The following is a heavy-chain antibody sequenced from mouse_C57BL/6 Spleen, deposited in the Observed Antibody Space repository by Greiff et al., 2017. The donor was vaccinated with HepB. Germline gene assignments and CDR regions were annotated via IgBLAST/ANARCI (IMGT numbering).Heavy chain of an antibody. D-gene: IGHD1-1*01. V-gene: IGHV1-55*01. CDR3: ARITGITTVRNYAMDY. Sequence: QVQLQQPGAELVKPGASVKMSCKASGYTFTSYWITWVKQRPGQGLEWIGDIYPGSGSTNYNEKFKSKATLTVDTSSSTAYMQLSSLTSEDSAVYDCARITGITTVRNYAMDYWGQGTSVTVSS. CDR2: IYPGSGST. CDR1: GYTFTSYW. J-gene: IGHJ4*01.